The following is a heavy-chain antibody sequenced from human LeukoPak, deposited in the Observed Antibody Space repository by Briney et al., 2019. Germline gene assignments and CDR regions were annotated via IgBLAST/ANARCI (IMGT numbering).Heavy chain of an antibody. CDR3: TTIHY. J-gene: IGHJ4*02. Sequence: PGGSLRLSCAASGXPFSSWPVDWVRQAPGRGLEWITTISHDGSQTYYADSVKGRFIISRDNSKNTLSLQMNSLRVEDTGMYYCTTIHYWGQGTVITVSS. CDR2: ISHDGSQT. CDR1: GXPFSSWP. V-gene: IGHV3-33*05.